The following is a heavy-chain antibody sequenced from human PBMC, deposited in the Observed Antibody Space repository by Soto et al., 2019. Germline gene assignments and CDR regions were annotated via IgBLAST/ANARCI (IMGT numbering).Heavy chain of an antibody. Sequence: QVPLQESGPGLVKPSETLSLSCTVSGGSISNYYWSWFRQTPGKGLEWIGYVHDSWGSNYNPSLKRPVAISLDTSKSQFSLKLTSVTATDTAVYYCARQGFGALHGRVDVWGQGTTVTVS. J-gene: IGHJ6*02. D-gene: IGHD3-10*01. CDR3: ARQGFGALHGRVDV. V-gene: IGHV4-59*08. CDR2: VHDSWGS. CDR1: GGSISNYY.